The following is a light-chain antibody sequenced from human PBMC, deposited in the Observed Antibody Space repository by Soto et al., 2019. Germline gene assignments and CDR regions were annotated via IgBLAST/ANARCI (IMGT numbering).Light chain of an antibody. J-gene: IGKJ5*01. CDR3: QQRNVWPPIT. CDR1: QSVRTS. V-gene: IGKV3-11*01. Sequence: EVALTQSPAPLSLSPGQRATLSCRASQSVRTSLAWYQHKPGQAPRLVIYDASLRANGVPARFGGSGSGTDFTLTINSLEPEDFAVYYCQQRNVWPPITLGQGTRLEI. CDR2: DAS.